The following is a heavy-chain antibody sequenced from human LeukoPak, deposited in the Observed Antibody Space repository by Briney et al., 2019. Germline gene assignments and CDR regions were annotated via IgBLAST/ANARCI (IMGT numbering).Heavy chain of an antibody. CDR2: INNDGSTT. CDR3: ARDHQGSRGLLWFGELLLAYDY. V-gene: IGHV3-74*01. CDR1: GFTFSNYW. D-gene: IGHD3-10*01. Sequence: GGSLRLSCAASGFTFSNYWMHWVRQTPGKGLVWVSRINNDGSTTSYADSVKGRFTISRDNAKNSLYLQMNSLRAEDTAVYYCARDHQGSRGLLWFGELLLAYDYWGQGTLVTVSS. J-gene: IGHJ4*02.